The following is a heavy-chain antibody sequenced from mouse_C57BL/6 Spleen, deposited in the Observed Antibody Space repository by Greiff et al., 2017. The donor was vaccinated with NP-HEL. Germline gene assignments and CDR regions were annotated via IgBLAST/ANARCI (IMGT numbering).Heavy chain of an antibody. CDR1: GYTFTSYW. CDR3: ARLRGGYFDV. D-gene: IGHD1-1*01. J-gene: IGHJ1*03. Sequence: QVQLKQPGAELVRPGSSVKLSCKASGYTFTSYWMHWVKQRPIQGLEWIGNIDPSDSETHYNQKFKDKATLTVDKSSSTAYMQLSSLTSEDSAVYYCARLRGGYFDVWGTGTTVTVSS. CDR2: IDPSDSET. V-gene: IGHV1-52*01.